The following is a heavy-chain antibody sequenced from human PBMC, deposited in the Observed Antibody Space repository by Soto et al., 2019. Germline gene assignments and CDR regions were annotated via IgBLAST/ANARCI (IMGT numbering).Heavy chain of an antibody. CDR1: GFTFSNYA. CDR3: AKAYFVWSSEQPYYFDY. CDR2: ISGSGGRS. V-gene: IGHV3-23*01. Sequence: EVQLLDSGGGLVQPGGSLRLSCAASGFTFSNYAMTWVRQGPGKGLEWVSGISGSGGRSYYADSVKGRFNISRDNSKSTLYLQMNSLRAEDPAVYYCAKAYFVWSSEQPYYFDYWGQGTLVTVSS. J-gene: IGHJ4*02. D-gene: IGHD3-16*01.